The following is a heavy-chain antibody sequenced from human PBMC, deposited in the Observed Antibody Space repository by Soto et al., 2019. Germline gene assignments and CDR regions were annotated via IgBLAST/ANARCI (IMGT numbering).Heavy chain of an antibody. J-gene: IGHJ4*02. V-gene: IGHV4-34*01. CDR1: GGSFSGYY. Sequence: SETLSLTCAVYGGSFSGYYWSWIRQPPGKGLEWIGEINHSGSTNYNPSLKSRVTISVDTSKNQFSLKLSSVTAADTAVYYCARVEGATGDYFDSWGQGTLVTVSS. D-gene: IGHD1-26*01. CDR2: INHSGST. CDR3: ARVEGATGDYFDS.